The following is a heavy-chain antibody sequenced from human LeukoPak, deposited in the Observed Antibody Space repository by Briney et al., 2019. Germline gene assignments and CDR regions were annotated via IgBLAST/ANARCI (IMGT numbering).Heavy chain of an antibody. V-gene: IGHV4-34*01. Sequence: PSETLSLTCTVSGGSISSYDWSWIRQPPGKGLEWIGAINHSGSTKYHPSIASRVTISVDTSKNQFSLKLSSMTAADTAEYYSAKARAARNRHYYYYYYMDVWGKGTTVTVSS. CDR1: GGSISSYD. CDR2: INHSGST. CDR3: AKARAARNRHYYYYYYMDV. D-gene: IGHD6-25*01. J-gene: IGHJ6*03.